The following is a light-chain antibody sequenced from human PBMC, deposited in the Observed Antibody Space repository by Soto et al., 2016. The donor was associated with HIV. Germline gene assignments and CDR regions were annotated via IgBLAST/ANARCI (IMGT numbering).Light chain of an antibody. CDR3: QQYHSYSTS. CDR1: QSINSW. V-gene: IGKV1-5*03. J-gene: IGKJ4*01. CDR2: KAS. Sequence: DIQMTQSPSTLSASVGDRVTITCRASQSINSWLAWYQQKPGKAPKLLIFKASTLESGVPSRFSGSGSGTEFTLTITSLQPDDFATYYCQQYHSYSTSFGGRDQGGDQT.